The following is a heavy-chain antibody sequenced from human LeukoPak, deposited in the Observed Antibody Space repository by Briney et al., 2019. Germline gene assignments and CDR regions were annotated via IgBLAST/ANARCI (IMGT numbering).Heavy chain of an antibody. CDR1: GGSISSSSYY. V-gene: IGHV4-39*07. CDR3: ARVHTYYYDSSGYYRSWYFDY. Sequence: SETLSLTCTVSGGSISSSSYYWGWIRQPPGKGLEWIGSIYYSGSTYYNPSLKSRVTISVDTSKNQFSLKLSSVTAADTAVYYCARVHTYYYDSSGYYRSWYFDYWGQGTLVTVSS. CDR2: IYYSGST. J-gene: IGHJ4*02. D-gene: IGHD3-22*01.